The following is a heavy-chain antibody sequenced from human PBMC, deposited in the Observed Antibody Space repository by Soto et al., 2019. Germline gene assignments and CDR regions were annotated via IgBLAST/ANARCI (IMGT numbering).Heavy chain of an antibody. J-gene: IGHJ4*02. Sequence: EVQVVESGGNLVQPGGSLRLSCAASGFTFSSYWVTWVRQAPGKGLEWVATIKPDGSEKYYVDSVKGRFTISRDNAKNSLYLQMNSLRAEDTAVYYCARGSRTFDYWGQGTLVTVSS. CDR3: ARGSRTFDY. CDR2: IKPDGSEK. V-gene: IGHV3-7*05. D-gene: IGHD1-26*01. CDR1: GFTFSSYW.